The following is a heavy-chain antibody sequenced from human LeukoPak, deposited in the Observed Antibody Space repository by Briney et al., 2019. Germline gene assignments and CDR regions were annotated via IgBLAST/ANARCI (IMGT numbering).Heavy chain of an antibody. J-gene: IGHJ3*02. Sequence: GGSLRLSCEASGFTFSSYSMNWVRQAPGKGLEWISYISTSTTTIYYANSVKGRFTISRENAKNSLYLQMNSLRAGDTAAYYCARKGDGAFDIWGQGTMVTVSS. CDR1: GFTFSSYS. CDR2: ISTSTTTI. D-gene: IGHD3-16*01. V-gene: IGHV3-48*01. CDR3: ARKGDGAFDI.